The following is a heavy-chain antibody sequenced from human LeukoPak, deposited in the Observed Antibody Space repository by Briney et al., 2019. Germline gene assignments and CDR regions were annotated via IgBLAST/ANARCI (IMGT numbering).Heavy chain of an antibody. V-gene: IGHV1-2*06. CDR2: INPNRGGT. D-gene: IGHD3-22*01. CDR1: GYTFTGYY. J-gene: IGHJ4*02. CDR3: ARDYYYYDSSGYYYIPYYFDY. Sequence: GASVKVSCKASGYTFTGYYMHWVRQAPGQGLEWMGRINPNRGGTNYAQKFPGRVTTTRDTSISTAYMELSRLRSDDTAVYYCARDYYYYDSSGYYYIPYYFDYWGQGTLVTVSS.